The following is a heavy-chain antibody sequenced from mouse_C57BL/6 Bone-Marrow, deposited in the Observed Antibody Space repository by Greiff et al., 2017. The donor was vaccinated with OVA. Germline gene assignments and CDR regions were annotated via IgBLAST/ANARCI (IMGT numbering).Heavy chain of an antibody. CDR1: GYTFTSYW. Sequence: QVQLQQSGAELVMPGASVKLSCKASGYTFTSYWMHWVKQRPGQGLEWIGEIDPSDSYTNYNQKFKGKSTLTVDKSSSTAYMQLSSLTSEDSAVYYCATYDGFAWFAYWGQGTLVTGSA. CDR2: IDPSDSYT. CDR3: ATYDGFAWFAY. D-gene: IGHD2-3*01. J-gene: IGHJ3*01. V-gene: IGHV1-69*01.